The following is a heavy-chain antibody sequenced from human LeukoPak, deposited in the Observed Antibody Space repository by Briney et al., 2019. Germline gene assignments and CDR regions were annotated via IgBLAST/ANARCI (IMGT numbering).Heavy chain of an antibody. Sequence: GGSLRLSRAASGFTVNSYYMTWVRQAPGRGLEWVSLISTGGSTYSADSVRGRFTISRDNSKNTLYLQMNSLGAEDTAVYYCARIPTTDYDSSGSWGQGTLVTVSS. J-gene: IGHJ4*02. CDR1: GFTVNSYY. V-gene: IGHV3-53*01. CDR3: ARIPTTDYDSSGS. D-gene: IGHD3-22*01. CDR2: ISTGGST.